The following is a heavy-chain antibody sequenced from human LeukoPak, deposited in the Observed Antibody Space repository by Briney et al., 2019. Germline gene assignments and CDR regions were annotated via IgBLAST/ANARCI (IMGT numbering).Heavy chain of an antibody. CDR2: MGYSGST. V-gene: IGHV4-39*01. CDR3: ARLGYCSGGSCYLLSWFDP. CDR1: GGSISTGSYY. D-gene: IGHD2-15*01. Sequence: PSETLSLTCTVSGGSISTGSYYWGWIRQPPGKGLEWIGSMGYSGSTYYNPSLKSRVTISVDTSKNQFSLKLNSVTAADTAVYYCARLGYCSGGSCYLLSWFDPWGQGTLVTVSS. J-gene: IGHJ5*02.